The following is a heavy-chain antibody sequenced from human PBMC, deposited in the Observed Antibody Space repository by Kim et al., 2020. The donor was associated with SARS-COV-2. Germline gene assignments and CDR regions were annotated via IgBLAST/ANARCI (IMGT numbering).Heavy chain of an antibody. V-gene: IGHV3-30-3*01. CDR1: GFTFSSYA. CDR2: ISYDGSNK. D-gene: IGHD3-3*01. Sequence: GGSLRLSCAASGFTFSSYAMHWVRQAPGKGLEWVAVISYDGSNKYYADSVKGRLTISRDNSKNMLYRQMNSLRAEDTAVYYCARGLFGRYYYGMDDGAKG. J-gene: IGHJ6*02. CDR3: ARGLFGRYYYGMDD.